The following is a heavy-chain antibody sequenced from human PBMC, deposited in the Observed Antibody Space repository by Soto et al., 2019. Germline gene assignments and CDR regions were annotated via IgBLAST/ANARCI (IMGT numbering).Heavy chain of an antibody. CDR1: GCTFSSYA. Sequence: GGSLRLSCAASGCTFSSYAMHWVRQAPGKGLEWVAVISYDGSNKYYADSVKGRFTISRDNSKNTLYLQMNSLRAEDTAVYYCARDRLGRWLRISNGPFDSWGPGTVVLV. CDR2: ISYDGSNK. CDR3: ARDRLGRWLRISNGPFDS. V-gene: IGHV3-30-3*01. J-gene: IGHJ4*02. D-gene: IGHD5-12*01.